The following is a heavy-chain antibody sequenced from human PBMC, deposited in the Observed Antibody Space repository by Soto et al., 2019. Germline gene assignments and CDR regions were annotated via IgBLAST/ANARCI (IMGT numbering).Heavy chain of an antibody. V-gene: IGHV4-59*13. CDR2: IYFSGST. J-gene: IGHJ4*02. D-gene: IGHD4-4*01. Sequence: QVQLQESGPGLVKPSGTLSLTCSVSGGSISSSYWSWIRQPPGKGLEWIGYIYFSGSTNSNPSLKSRVAMSVDTSKNQFSLKLSSVTAADTALYYCARHHSNFFDSWGQGTLVTVSS. CDR1: GGSISSSY. CDR3: ARHHSNFFDS.